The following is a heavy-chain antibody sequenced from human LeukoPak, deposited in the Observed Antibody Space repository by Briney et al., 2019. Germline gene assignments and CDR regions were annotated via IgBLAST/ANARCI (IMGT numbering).Heavy chain of an antibody. CDR3: ATSFIGSPGTFDY. CDR1: GFTFSDYY. V-gene: IGHV3-11*04. Sequence: GGSLRLSCAASGFTFSDYYMNWISQAPGKGLEWISYISSSGSSIYQADSVKGRFTISRDNAENSLSLQMDSLRAEDTAVYYCATSFIGSPGTFDYWGRGTLVTVSS. J-gene: IGHJ4*02. D-gene: IGHD6-13*01. CDR2: ISSSGSSI.